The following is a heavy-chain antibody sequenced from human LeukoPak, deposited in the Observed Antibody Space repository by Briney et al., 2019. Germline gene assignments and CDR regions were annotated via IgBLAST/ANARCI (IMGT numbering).Heavy chain of an antibody. CDR2: ISSSSSYI. J-gene: IGHJ4*02. Sequence: GGSLRLSCAASGFTFSSYSTNWVRQAPGKGLEWVSSISSSSSYIYYADSVKGRFTISRDNAKNSLYLQMNSLRAEDTAVYYCANSYYDSSGYHRGFDYWGQGTLVTVSS. V-gene: IGHV3-21*01. D-gene: IGHD3-22*01. CDR3: ANSYYDSSGYHRGFDY. CDR1: GFTFSSYS.